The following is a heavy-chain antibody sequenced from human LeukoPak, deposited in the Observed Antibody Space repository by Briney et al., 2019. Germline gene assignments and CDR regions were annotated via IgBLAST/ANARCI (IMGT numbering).Heavy chain of an antibody. D-gene: IGHD6-19*01. CDR1: GITFNNYW. J-gene: IGHJ4*02. CDR2: VDTDGSGT. V-gene: IGHV3-74*01. CDR3: ARGGYSSGLDY. Sequence: PGGSLRLPCEASGITFNNYWLHWVRQAPGKGLVWFSRVDTDGSGTIYADSVKGRFTVSRDNAKNTLYLQMISLRAEDTAVYYCARGGYSSGLDYWGQGILVTVSS.